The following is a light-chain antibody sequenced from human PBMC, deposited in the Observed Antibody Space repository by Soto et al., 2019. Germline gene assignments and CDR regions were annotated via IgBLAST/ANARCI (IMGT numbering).Light chain of an antibody. CDR1: SSDVGGYNY. CDR2: DVS. CDR3: SSYTSSSTLLYV. V-gene: IGLV2-14*01. J-gene: IGLJ1*01. Sequence: QSALTQPASVSGSPGQSITISCTGTSSDVGGYNYVSWYQQHPGKAPKLMIYDVSNRPSGVSNRFSGSNSSNTASLTISGLHAEDEADYYCSSYTSSSTLLYVFGTGTKVTVL.